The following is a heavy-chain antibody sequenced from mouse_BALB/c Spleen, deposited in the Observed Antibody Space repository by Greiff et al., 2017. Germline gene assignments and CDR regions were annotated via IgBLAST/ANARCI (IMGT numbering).Heavy chain of an antibody. J-gene: IGHJ2*01. CDR3: NAPYGLDY. Sequence: VQLQQSGAELVRSGASVKLSCTASGFNFNDYYMHWVKQRPEQGLEWIGWIDPENGDTEYAPKFQGKATMTADTSSNTAYLQLSSLTSEDTAVYYCNAPYGLDYWGQGTTLTVSS. D-gene: IGHD2-10*02. V-gene: IGHV14-4*02. CDR2: IDPENGDT. CDR1: GFNFNDYY.